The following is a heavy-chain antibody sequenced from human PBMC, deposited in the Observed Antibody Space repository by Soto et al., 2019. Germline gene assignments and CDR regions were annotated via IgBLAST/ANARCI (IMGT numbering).Heavy chain of an antibody. CDR3: ARDGCSPTSCWVH. D-gene: IGHD2-2*01. CDR2: IYSGGST. J-gene: IGHJ4*02. Sequence: EVHLVESGGGLVQPGGSLRLSCAASGFTVSNNYMSWVRQAPGKGLEWVSLIYSGGSTFYADSVKGRFIISRDNSKNTLYLQMSRLTDEDTAVYYCARDGCSPTSCWVHWGQGTLVTVSS. CDR1: GFTVSNNY. V-gene: IGHV3-66*01.